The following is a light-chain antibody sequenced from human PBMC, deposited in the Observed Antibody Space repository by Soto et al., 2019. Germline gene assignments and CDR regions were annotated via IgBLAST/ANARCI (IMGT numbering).Light chain of an antibody. V-gene: IGLV2-8*01. CDR1: SSDVGGYNY. CDR3: SSYAGSNNDV. CDR2: EVS. J-gene: IGLJ1*01. Sequence: QSVLTQPPSASGSPGQSVTISCTGTSSDVGGYNYVSWYQQHPGKAPKLMIYEVSKRPSGVPDRFSGSKSGNTASLTVSGLQAEDEADYYFSSYAGSNNDVFGTGTKLTVL.